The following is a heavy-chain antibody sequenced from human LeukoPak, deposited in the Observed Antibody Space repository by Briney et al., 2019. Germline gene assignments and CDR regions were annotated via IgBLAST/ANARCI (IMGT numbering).Heavy chain of an antibody. D-gene: IGHD3-22*01. CDR2: MYHRGST. CDR1: GDSVSSDYL. J-gene: IGHJ4*02. Sequence: PSETLSLTCTVSGDSVSSDYLWGWVRQPPGKGLEWIGSMYHRGSTYYNPSLKSRVTISIDTSKNQFSLRLSSVTAADTAVYYCVRRKADSSGYYYVDFWGQGTLVTVSS. V-gene: IGHV4-38-2*02. CDR3: VRRKADSSGYYYVDF.